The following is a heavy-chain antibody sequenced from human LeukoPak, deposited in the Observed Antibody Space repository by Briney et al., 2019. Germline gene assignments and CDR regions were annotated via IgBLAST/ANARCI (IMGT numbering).Heavy chain of an antibody. Sequence: GRSLRLSCAASGFTFDDYAMHWVRQAPGEGLEWVSGISWNSGSIGYADSVKGRFTISRDNAKNSLYLQMNSLRAEDTALYYCAKGIAAGNHDAFDIWGQGTIVTVSS. CDR3: AKGIAAGNHDAFDI. J-gene: IGHJ3*02. CDR1: GFTFDDYA. V-gene: IGHV3-9*01. CDR2: ISWNSGSI. D-gene: IGHD6-13*01.